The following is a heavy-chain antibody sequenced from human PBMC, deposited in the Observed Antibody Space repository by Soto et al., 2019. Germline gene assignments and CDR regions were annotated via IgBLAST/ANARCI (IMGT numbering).Heavy chain of an antibody. V-gene: IGHV3-21*01. CDR1: AINFRSYA. CDR2: VGGSGSDI. D-gene: IGHD3-22*01. CDR3: ARSGLALPYSASHWFDP. Sequence: GGSLRLSCSASAINFRSYAMSWVRQAPGKGLEWVSAVGGSGSDIYYADSVKGRFTISRDNAKNSLFLQMNSLRGEDTAVYYCARSGLALPYSASHWFDPWGHGTLVTVSS. J-gene: IGHJ5*02.